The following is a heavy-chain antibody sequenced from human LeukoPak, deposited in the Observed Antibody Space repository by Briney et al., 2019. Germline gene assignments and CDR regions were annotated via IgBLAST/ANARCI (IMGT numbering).Heavy chain of an antibody. CDR2: ISGNGGST. Sequence: AGGSLRLSCAASGFTFSSYAMSWVRQAPGKGLEWVSAISGNGGSTYYADSVKGRFTISRDNSKNTLYLQMNSLRAEDTAVYYCAKFRNYYDSSGYYWGQGTLVTVSS. CDR3: AKFRNYYDSSGYY. CDR1: GFTFSSYA. V-gene: IGHV3-23*01. D-gene: IGHD3-22*01. J-gene: IGHJ4*02.